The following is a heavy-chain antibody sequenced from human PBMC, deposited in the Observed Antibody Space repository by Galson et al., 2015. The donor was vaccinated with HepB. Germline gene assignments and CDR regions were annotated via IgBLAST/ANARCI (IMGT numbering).Heavy chain of an antibody. D-gene: IGHD3-10*01. CDR3: AKDLLREELWFGELHDY. CDR1: GFTFSSYA. CDR2: ISGSGGST. J-gene: IGHJ4*02. V-gene: IGHV3-23*01. Sequence: SLRLSCAASGFTFSSYAMSWVRQAPGKGLEWVSAISGSGGSTYYADSVKGRFTISRDNSKNTLYLQMNSLRAEDTAVYYCAKDLLREELWFGELHDYWGQGTLVTVSS.